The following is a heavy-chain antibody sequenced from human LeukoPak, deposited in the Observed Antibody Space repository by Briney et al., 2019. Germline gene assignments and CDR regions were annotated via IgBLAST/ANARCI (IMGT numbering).Heavy chain of an antibody. CDR1: GFTFGNYW. CDR3: ASFNI. V-gene: IGHV3-7*01. Sequence: GGSLRLSCAASGFTFGNYWMSWVRQAPGKGLEWVASIKQEGSEKHYVDSVKGRFTISRDNAKNSLYLQMNSLRVEDTAVYYCASFNIWGQGTMVTVSS. CDR2: IKQEGSEK. J-gene: IGHJ3*02.